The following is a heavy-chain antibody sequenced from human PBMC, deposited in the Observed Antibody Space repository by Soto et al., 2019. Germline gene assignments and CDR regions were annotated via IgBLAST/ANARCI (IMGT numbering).Heavy chain of an antibody. J-gene: IGHJ4*02. CDR3: ARDYGDYSFFFDY. V-gene: IGHV4-59*01. CDR1: GGSITTYQ. CDR2: YSGFT. Sequence: SETLSVTCPVSGGSITTYQLSWIRQPPGKGLEWIGGYSGFTNYNPSLESRATISVDHSKNQFFLTLRSVTAADTAVYYCARDYGDYSFFFDYWGQGAMVTVSS. D-gene: IGHD4-17*01.